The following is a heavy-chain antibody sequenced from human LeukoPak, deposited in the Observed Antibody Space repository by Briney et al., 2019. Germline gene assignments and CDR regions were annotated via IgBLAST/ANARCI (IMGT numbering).Heavy chain of an antibody. J-gene: IGHJ4*02. CDR3: ASAYYSGYTAGVDY. CDR1: GFTVSNNY. CDR2: LFDDGSI. V-gene: IGHV3-66*01. Sequence: GGSLRLSCAASGFTVSNNYMSWVRQAPGNGLEWVSVLFDDGSIYYADSVKGRFTISRDNSKNTLFLQMHSLRAEDTAVYYCASAYYSGYTAGVDYWGQGTLVTVSS. D-gene: IGHD3-10*01.